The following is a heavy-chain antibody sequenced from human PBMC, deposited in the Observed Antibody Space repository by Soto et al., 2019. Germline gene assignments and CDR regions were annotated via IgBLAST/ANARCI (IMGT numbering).Heavy chain of an antibody. Sequence: EVHLVESGGGLVQPGGSLRLSCAASGFTFSVYSMNWVRQAPGKGLHWVSYITGGSDRILFADSVKGRFTVSRDNAKNSLYLQMNSLRDDDTGVYYCTTTNGHLNHWGQGTLVSVSS. J-gene: IGHJ4*02. D-gene: IGHD2-8*01. V-gene: IGHV3-48*02. CDR3: TTTNGHLNH. CDR1: GFTFSVYS. CDR2: ITGGSDRI.